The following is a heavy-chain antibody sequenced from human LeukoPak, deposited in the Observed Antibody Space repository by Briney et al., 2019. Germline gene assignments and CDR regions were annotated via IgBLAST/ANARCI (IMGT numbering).Heavy chain of an antibody. CDR3: ARQMFSTVSPFDY. CDR2: IFYSGNT. Sequence: SETLSLTCTVSGGSVNNYYYNWIRQPPGKGLEWIGYIFYSGNTNYNPSLKNRITISIDTSNNQVSLKLRSVTAADTAVYYCARQMFSTVSPFDYWGQGALVTVSS. V-gene: IGHV4-59*02. J-gene: IGHJ4*02. CDR1: GGSVNNYY. D-gene: IGHD4-17*01.